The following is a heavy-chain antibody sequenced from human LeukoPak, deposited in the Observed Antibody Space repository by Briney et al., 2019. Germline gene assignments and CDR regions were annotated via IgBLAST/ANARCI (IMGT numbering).Heavy chain of an antibody. CDR1: GFTFSSYA. V-gene: IGHV3-23*01. Sequence: GGSLRLSCAASGFTFSSYAMSWVRQAPGRGLEWVSAMSGRGGSTYYADSVKGRFTISRDNSKNTLYLQMNSLRAEDTAVYYCAKDGGYCSGGSCSEDYYYYYMDVWGKGTTVTVSS. D-gene: IGHD2-15*01. CDR2: MSGRGGST. CDR3: AKDGGYCSGGSCSEDYYYYYMDV. J-gene: IGHJ6*03.